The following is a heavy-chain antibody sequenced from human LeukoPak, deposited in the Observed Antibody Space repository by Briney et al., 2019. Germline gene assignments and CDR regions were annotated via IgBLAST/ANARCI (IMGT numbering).Heavy chain of an antibody. D-gene: IGHD3-3*01. J-gene: IGHJ1*01. CDR2: IYYSGST. Sequence: SETLSLTCTVSGGSISSSSYYWGWIRQPPGKGLEWIGSIYYSGSTYYNPSLKSRVTISVDTSKNQFSLKLSSVTAADTAVYYCARDVWRGVVITLWGQGTLVTVSS. CDR3: ARDVWRGVVITL. V-gene: IGHV4-39*07. CDR1: GGSISSSSYY.